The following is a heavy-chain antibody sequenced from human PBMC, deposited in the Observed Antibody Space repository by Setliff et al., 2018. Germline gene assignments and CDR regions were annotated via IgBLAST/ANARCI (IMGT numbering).Heavy chain of an antibody. V-gene: IGHV3-30-3*01. J-gene: IGHJ5*02. CDR1: GFTFNGYA. CDR3: VPGRGS. D-gene: IGHD6-25*01. CDR2: ISSDGNIK. Sequence: SGGSLRLSCAASGFTFNGYAMNWVRQVPSKGLEWVAVISSDGNIKFHAESVKGRFTISRDNSKNTQYLQMHSLRVEDTAVYYCVPGRGSWGQGALVTVSS.